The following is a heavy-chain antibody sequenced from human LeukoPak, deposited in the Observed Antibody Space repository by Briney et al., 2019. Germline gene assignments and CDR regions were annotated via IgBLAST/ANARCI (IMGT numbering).Heavy chain of an antibody. J-gene: IGHJ3*02. Sequence: PSETLSLTCAVSGYSISSGYYWCWIRQPPGKGLEWIASIYHSGSTYYNPSLKSRVTISVDTSKNQFSLKLSSVTAADTAVYYCASFTTAVAATLGAFDIWGQGTMVTVSS. CDR2: IYHSGST. CDR3: ASFTTAVAATLGAFDI. V-gene: IGHV4-38-2*01. CDR1: GYSISSGYY. D-gene: IGHD6-19*01.